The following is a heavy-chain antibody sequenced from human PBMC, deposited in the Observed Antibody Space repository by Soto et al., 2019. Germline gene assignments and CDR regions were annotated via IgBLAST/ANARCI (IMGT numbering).Heavy chain of an antibody. CDR2: IYYSGST. CDR1: GGSLSSSSYY. V-gene: IGHV4-39*01. J-gene: IGHJ4*02. CDR3: ARRRSRVIGLDY. D-gene: IGHD2-21*01. Sequence: QLQLQESGPGLVKPSETLSLTCTVSGGSLSSSSYYWGWIRQPPGKGLEWIGSIYYSGSTYYNPSLKSRVTISVDTSKNQFSRKLSSVTAADTAVYYCARRRSRVIGLDYWGQGTLVTVSS.